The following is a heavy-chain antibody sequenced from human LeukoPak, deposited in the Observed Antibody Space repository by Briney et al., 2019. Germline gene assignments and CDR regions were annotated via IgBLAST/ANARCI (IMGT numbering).Heavy chain of an antibody. V-gene: IGHV4-39*07. CDR2: IYYSKNT. D-gene: IGHD3-22*01. CDR1: GGSISSSSAY. J-gene: IGHJ4*02. Sequence: SETLSLTCTVSGGSISSSSAYWGWIRQPPGKGLEWIGSIYYSKNTYYNPSLKSRVTISVDTSKNQFSLKLSSVTAADTAVYYCARGRKYYYDSSGYYYGDYWGQGTLVTVSS. CDR3: ARGRKYYYDSSGYYYGDY.